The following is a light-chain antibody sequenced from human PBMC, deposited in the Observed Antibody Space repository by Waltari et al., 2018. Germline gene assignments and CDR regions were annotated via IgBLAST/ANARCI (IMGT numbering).Light chain of an antibody. V-gene: IGLV2-11*01. J-gene: IGLJ1*01. CDR1: DSDVGGSEY. Sequence: QSALTQPRSVSGSPGQSVTISCTGTDSDVGGSEYVSWYQHPPGKAPKLLIYDVTKRPSCVPDRFSGSKSGNTASLTISGLHGEDEADYYCCSYADNNIYVFGTGTNVAVL. CDR3: CSYADNNIYV. CDR2: DVT.